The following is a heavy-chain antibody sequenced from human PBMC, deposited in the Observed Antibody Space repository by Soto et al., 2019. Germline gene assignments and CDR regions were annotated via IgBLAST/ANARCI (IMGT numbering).Heavy chain of an antibody. CDR2: LNARGDTT. J-gene: IGHJ4*02. V-gene: IGHV3-23*01. CDR3: ARDFVSNYYDSSGSPVLSPDY. Sequence: PGGSLRLSCAASGFTLSNYAMRWVRQAPGKGLEWVSSLNARGDTTDYADFAKGRFTISRDNSKNTLYLQMNSLRAEDTAVYYCARDFVSNYYDSSGSPVLSPDYWGQGTLVTVSS. CDR1: GFTLSNYA. D-gene: IGHD3-22*01.